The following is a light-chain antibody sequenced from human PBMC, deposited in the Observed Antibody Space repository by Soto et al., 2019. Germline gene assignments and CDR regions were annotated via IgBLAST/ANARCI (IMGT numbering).Light chain of an antibody. CDR1: SSDVGGYNH. J-gene: IGLJ2*01. V-gene: IGLV2-14*01. CDR3: SSYKRGATLV. Sequence: QSAPTQPASVSGSPGQSITISCTGTSSDVGGYNHVAWYQQYPGKAPKLIIFEVSDRPSGVSSRFSGSKSGNTASLSISGLQPEDEADYYCSSYKRGATLVFGGGTKLTVL. CDR2: EVS.